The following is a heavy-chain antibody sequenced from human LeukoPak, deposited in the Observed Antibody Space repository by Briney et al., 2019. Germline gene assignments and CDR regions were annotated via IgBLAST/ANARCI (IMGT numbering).Heavy chain of an antibody. J-gene: IGHJ4*02. V-gene: IGHV1-2*02. D-gene: IGHD6-6*01. CDR3: AREHSSSSGKVFDY. Sequence: ASVKVSCKASRYTFTDYYMHWVRQAPGQGLEWMGWINPKSGETRYEQNFQGRVTMTRDTSITTAYMELSRLRSDDTAVYYCAREHSSSSGKVFDYWGQGTLVTVSS. CDR2: INPKSGET. CDR1: RYTFTDYY.